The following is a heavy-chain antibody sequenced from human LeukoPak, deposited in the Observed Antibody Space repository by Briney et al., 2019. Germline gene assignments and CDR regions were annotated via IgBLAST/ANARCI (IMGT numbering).Heavy chain of an antibody. V-gene: IGHV2-5*02. CDR2: IYWDAAK. CDR1: GVALSTSGVG. J-gene: IGHJ4*02. Sequence: ESGPTLVKPTQTLTLTCTFSGVALSTSGVGVGCIRQPPGKALEGLALIYWDAAKRYSPSLKSRLTITKDTSKNQVVLTMTNMDPVDTATYYCAHRDGIGALDYWGRGTLVTVSS. CDR3: AHRDGIGALDY. D-gene: IGHD3-16*01.